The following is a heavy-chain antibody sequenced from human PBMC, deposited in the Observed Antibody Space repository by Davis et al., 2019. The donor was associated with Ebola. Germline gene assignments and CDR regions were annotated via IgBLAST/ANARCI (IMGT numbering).Heavy chain of an antibody. V-gene: IGHV4-39*01. CDR2: IYYSGST. D-gene: IGHD2-21*01. J-gene: IGHJ5*02. CDR3: AKGLFDWFDP. Sequence: GSLRLSCTVSGGSISSSSYYWGWIRQPPGKGREWIGSIYYSGSTYYNPSLKSRVTISVDTSKNQFSLKLSSVTAADTAVYYCAKGLFDWFDPWGQGTLVTVSS. CDR1: GGSISSSSYY.